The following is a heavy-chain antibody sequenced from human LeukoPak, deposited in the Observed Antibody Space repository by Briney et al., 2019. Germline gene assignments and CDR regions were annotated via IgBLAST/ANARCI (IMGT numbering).Heavy chain of an antibody. D-gene: IGHD6-13*01. CDR3: ARFASLYSRSWYYAFDI. J-gene: IGHJ3*02. V-gene: IGHV1-46*01. CDR1: GYTFTSND. CDR2: INPSGGST. Sequence: GASVKVSCKASGYTFTSNDIHWVRHAPGQGLEWMGIINPSGGSTSYAQKFQGRVTMTRDTSTSTVYMELSSLRSEDTAVYYCARFASLYSRSWYYAFDIWGQGTMVTVSS.